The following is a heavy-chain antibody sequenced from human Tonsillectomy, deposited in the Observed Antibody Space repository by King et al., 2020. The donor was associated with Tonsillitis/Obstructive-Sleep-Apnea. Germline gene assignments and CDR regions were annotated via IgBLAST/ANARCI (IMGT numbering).Heavy chain of an antibody. Sequence: VQLVESGAEVKKPGESLKISCKGSVYSFTSYWIGWGRQMPGKGLKWMGIIYPGDSDTRYSPSFQVQVTISAAKSIGTAYLQWSSLKASDTAMYYCAREGGGVSERNFFCPYWGQGTLVTVSS. CDR3: AREGGGVSERNFFCPY. D-gene: IGHD2/OR15-2a*01. V-gene: IGHV5-51*01. CDR1: VYSFTSYW. J-gene: IGHJ4*02. CDR2: IYPGDSDT.